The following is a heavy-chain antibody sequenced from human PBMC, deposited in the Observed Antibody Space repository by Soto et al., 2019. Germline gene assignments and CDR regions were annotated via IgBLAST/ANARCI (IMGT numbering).Heavy chain of an antibody. CDR3: ANANNYYYGMDV. D-gene: IGHD3-16*01. J-gene: IGHJ6*02. V-gene: IGHV1-69*01. CDR2: IIPIFGTA. Sequence: QVQLVQSGAAVKKPGSSVQVSCRASGGTFSSYAISWVRQAPGQGLEWMGGIIPIFGTANYAQKFQGRVTITADESTSTAYMELSSLRSEDTAVYYCANANNYYYGMDVWGQGTTVTVSS. CDR1: GGTFSSYA.